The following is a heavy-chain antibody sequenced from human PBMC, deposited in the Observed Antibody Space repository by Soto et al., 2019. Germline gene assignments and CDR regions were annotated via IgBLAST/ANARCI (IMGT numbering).Heavy chain of an antibody. CDR2: INPNSGGT. J-gene: IGHJ6*02. V-gene: IGHV1-2*04. CDR1: GYTFTGYY. Sequence: ASVKVSCKASGYTFTGYYMHWVRQAPGQGLEWMGWINPNSGGTNYAQKFQGWVTMTRDTSISTAYMELSRLRSDDTAVYYCARGQVTAANNYYYYGMDVWGQGTTVTVSS. CDR3: ARGQVTAANNYYYYGMDV. D-gene: IGHD2-2*01.